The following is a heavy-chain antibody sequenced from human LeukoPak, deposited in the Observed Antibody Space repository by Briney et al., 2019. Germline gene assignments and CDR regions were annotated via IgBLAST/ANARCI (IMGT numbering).Heavy chain of an antibody. D-gene: IGHD1-26*01. Sequence: GGSLRLTCAASGFTFSSYAMSWVRQAPGKGLEWVSAISGSGGSTYYADSVKGRFTISRDNSKNTLYLQMNSLRAEDTAVYYCANVGSSGSYYTGIDYWGQGTLVTVSS. V-gene: IGHV3-23*01. CDR3: ANVGSSGSYYTGIDY. CDR2: ISGSGGST. CDR1: GFTFSSYA. J-gene: IGHJ4*02.